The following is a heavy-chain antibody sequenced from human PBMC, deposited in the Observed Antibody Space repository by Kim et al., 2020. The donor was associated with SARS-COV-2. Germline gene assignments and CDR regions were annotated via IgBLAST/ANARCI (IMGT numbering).Heavy chain of an antibody. V-gene: IGHV5-51*01. J-gene: IGHJ6*02. CDR1: GYRFPSYL. Sequence: GESLKISCKGSGYRFPSYLIFWFLHMPGKDLEWMGIIYPGDSDTRYSPSFQGQVIISADKSISTAYLQWSCLKASDTAMYYCARRLDYYDSSGYYYYYGMDVWVQGTTVPVSS. CDR3: ARRLDYYDSSGYYYYYGMDV. D-gene: IGHD3-22*01. CDR2: IYPGDSDT.